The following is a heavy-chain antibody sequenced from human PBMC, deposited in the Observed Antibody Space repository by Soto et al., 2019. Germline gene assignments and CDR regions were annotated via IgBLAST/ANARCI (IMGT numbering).Heavy chain of an antibody. V-gene: IGHV3-23*01. CDR3: AKSSFGELSYFTS. CDR2: ISGSGDNT. CDR1: GFTFVDFA. D-gene: IGHD3-10*01. J-gene: IGHJ5*02. Sequence: GGSLRLSCAGSGFTFVDFAMSWVRQAPGKGLEWVSGISGSGDNTYYADAVKGRFTISRDNSRNTVYLQMNSLRAEDTAVYFCAKSSFGELSYFTSWGQGTLVTVSS.